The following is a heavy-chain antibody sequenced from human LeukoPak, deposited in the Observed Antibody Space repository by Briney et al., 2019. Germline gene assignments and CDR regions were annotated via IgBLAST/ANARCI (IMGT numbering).Heavy chain of an antibody. CDR2: IKQDGSEK. D-gene: IGHD3-10*01. V-gene: IGHV3-7*01. J-gene: IGHJ4*02. Sequence: GGSLRLSCTASGFTFSRYWMSWVRQAPGKGLEWVANIKQDGSEKYYADSVKGRFTISRDNSKNTLYLQMNSLRAEDTAVYYCARAHGSGSYFYFDYWGQGTLVTVSS. CDR3: ARAHGSGSYFYFDY. CDR1: GFTFSRYW.